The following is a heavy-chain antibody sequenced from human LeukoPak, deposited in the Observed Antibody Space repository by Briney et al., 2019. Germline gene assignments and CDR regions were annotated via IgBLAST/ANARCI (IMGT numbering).Heavy chain of an antibody. CDR1: GFIFDDYA. CDR2: ISWNSGSI. V-gene: IGHV3-9*01. Sequence: GGSLRLSCAASGFIFDDYAIHWVRHAPGKGLEWVSGISWNSGSIGYADSVKGRFTISRDNAKNSLYLQMNSLRAEDTAVYYCARDGVAGTLDYWGQGTLVTVSS. J-gene: IGHJ4*02. D-gene: IGHD6-19*01. CDR3: ARDGVAGTLDY.